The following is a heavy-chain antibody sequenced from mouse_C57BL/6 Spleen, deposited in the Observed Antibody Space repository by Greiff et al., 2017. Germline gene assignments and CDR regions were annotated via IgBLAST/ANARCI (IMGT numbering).Heavy chain of an antibody. Sequence: EVQVVESGGGLVKPGGSLKLSCAASGFTFSDYGMHWVRQAPEKGLEWVAYISSGSSTIYYADTVKGRFTISGDNAKNTLFLQMTSLRSEDTAMFYCARNYYGSRDGYFDVWGTGTTVTVSS. J-gene: IGHJ1*03. CDR3: ARNYYGSRDGYFDV. CDR1: GFTFSDYG. CDR2: ISSGSSTI. D-gene: IGHD1-1*01. V-gene: IGHV5-17*01.